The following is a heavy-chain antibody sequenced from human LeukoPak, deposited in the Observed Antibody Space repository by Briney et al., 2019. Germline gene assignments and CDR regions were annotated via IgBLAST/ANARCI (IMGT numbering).Heavy chain of an antibody. CDR1: GFTFGVYS. Sequence: GGSLRLSCAASGFTFGVYSMNWVRQAPGKGLEWVSSISSSSTYIHYADSVKGRFTISRDNAKKSLYLQMNSLRAEDTAVYYCAKHLNLDYDYWGQGTLVTVSS. J-gene: IGHJ4*02. D-gene: IGHD3/OR15-3a*01. V-gene: IGHV3-21*04. CDR3: AKHLNLDYDY. CDR2: ISSSSTYI.